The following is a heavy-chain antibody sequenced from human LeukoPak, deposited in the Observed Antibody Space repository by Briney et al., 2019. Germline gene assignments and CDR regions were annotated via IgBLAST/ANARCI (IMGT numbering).Heavy chain of an antibody. CDR1: GYTFTSYY. V-gene: IGHV1-46*01. D-gene: IGHD3-10*01. Sequence: ASVKVSCKASGYTFTSYYMHWVRQAPGQGLEWMGIINPSGGSTSYAQKFQGRVTMTRDTSTCTVYMELSSLRSEDTAVYYCARRNGEFQRYYYYYYGMDVWGQGTTVTVSS. J-gene: IGHJ6*02. CDR2: INPSGGST. CDR3: ARRNGEFQRYYYYYYGMDV.